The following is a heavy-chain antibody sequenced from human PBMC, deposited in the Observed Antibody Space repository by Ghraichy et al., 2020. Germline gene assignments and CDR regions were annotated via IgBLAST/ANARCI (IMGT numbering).Heavy chain of an antibody. D-gene: IGHD6-19*01. J-gene: IGHJ3*02. CDR2: TRNKANSYTT. V-gene: IGHV3-72*01. CDR3: ARGYQQWPHALDM. CDR1: GFTLSDHF. Sequence: GGSLRLSCAASGFTLSDHFMDWVRQAPGKGLEWVGRTRNKANSYTTEYAASVKGRFTISRDDSKNSLYLQMNSLKTEDTAMYYCARGYQQWPHALDMWGQGTMVIVS.